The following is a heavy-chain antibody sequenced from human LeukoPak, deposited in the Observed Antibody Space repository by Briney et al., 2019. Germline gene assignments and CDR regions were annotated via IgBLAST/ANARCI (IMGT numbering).Heavy chain of an antibody. CDR2: IYYSGST. D-gene: IGHD3-9*01. J-gene: IGHJ3*02. Sequence: SETLSLTCTVSGGSFNTYCWSWIRQPPGKGLEWLGYIYYSGSTNYNPSLKSRVTISVDTSKNQFSLKLSSVTAADTAVYYCARLNVLRYFDWLSSGSAFDIWGQGTMVTVSS. CDR1: GGSFNTYC. CDR3: ARLNVLRYFDWLSSGSAFDI. V-gene: IGHV4-59*12.